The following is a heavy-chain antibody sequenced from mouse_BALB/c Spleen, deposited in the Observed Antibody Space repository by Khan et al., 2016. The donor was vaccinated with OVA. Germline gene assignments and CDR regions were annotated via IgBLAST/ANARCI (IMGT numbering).Heavy chain of an antibody. CDR2: IWGDGSA. CDR3: ARQPYYHYYIMDY. V-gene: IGHV2-6-1*01. Sequence: QVQLKESGPGLVAPSQSLSITCTISGFSLTNYGVHWVRQPPGKGLEWLVVIWGDGSATYNSALKSRLSISKDNSKKQVFLKMNSLQTDDTAMYYCARQPYYHYYIMDYWGQGTSVTVSS. CDR1: GFSLTNYG. J-gene: IGHJ4*01. D-gene: IGHD2-10*01.